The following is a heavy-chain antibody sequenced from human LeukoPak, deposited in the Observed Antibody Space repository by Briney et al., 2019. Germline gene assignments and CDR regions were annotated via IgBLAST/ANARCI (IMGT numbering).Heavy chain of an antibody. V-gene: IGHV1-2*02. CDR2: INPNSGGT. J-gene: IGHJ4*02. D-gene: IGHD5-24*01. CDR1: GYIFTAYY. CDR3: ARDDMATNPLEFDY. Sequence: ASVKVSCKASGYIFTAYYIHWVRQAPGQGLEWMGYINPNSGGTDYAQKFQGRVTMTRDTSISTAYMELSNLRSDDTAVYYCARDDMATNPLEFDYWGQGTLVTVSS.